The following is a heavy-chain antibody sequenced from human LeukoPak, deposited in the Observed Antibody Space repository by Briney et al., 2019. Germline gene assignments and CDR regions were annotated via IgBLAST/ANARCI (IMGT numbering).Heavy chain of an antibody. V-gene: IGHV3-7*01. Sequence: PGGSLRLSCAASGFTFSNYWMSWVRQAPGRGLEWVANIKQDGSEKYYLDSVKGRFTISRDNAKNSLFLQMNSLRAEDTAVYYCARDRKGYQPLFDYWGQGTLVTVSS. CDR3: ARDRKGYQPLFDY. CDR1: GFTFSNYW. D-gene: IGHD2-2*01. J-gene: IGHJ4*02. CDR2: IKQDGSEK.